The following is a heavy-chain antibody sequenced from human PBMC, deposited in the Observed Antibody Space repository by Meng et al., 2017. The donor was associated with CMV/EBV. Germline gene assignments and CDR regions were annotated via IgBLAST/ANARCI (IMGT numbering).Heavy chain of an antibody. CDR3: AHRLASAGWLQWPFDY. CDR2: IYWDDDK. CDR1: GFLLSTSGVG. J-gene: IGHJ4*02. Sequence: TLQYVVPSTVNTSQTLTLSCTFAGFLLSTSGVGVCWIRQPPGKALELLPLIYWDDDKRYSPSLKSRLTITKDTSKNQVVLTMTNMDPVDTATYYCAHRLASAGWLQWPFDYWGQGTLVTVSS. V-gene: IGHV2-5*02. D-gene: IGHD5-24*01.